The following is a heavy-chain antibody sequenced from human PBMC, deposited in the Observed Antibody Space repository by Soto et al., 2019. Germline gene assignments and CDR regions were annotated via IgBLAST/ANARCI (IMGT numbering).Heavy chain of an antibody. V-gene: IGHV4-31*11. CDR2: RYYSEST. J-gene: IGHJ4*02. Sequence: TSETLSLNCAVSGGSITTGCYYWSWMRQLPGKGLEWIGHRYYSESTYYNPSLKSRVSISLDTSKNQFSLKLSFVTAADTAMYYCARTKCSGGSCYSWSLEYWGQGTPVTVSS. CDR3: ARTKCSGGSCYSWSLEY. CDR1: GGSITTGCYY. D-gene: IGHD2-15*01.